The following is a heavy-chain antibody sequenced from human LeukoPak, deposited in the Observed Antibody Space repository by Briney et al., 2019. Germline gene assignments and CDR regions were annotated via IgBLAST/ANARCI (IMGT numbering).Heavy chain of an antibody. V-gene: IGHV3-7*01. Sequence: GGSLRLSCAASGFTFSSYWMSWVRQAPGKGLEWVANIKQDGSEKYYVDSVKGRFTISRDNAKNSLYLQMNSLRAEDTAVYYCARAGGLEHYYYYMDVWGKGTTVTVSS. CDR3: ARAGGLEHYYYYMDV. J-gene: IGHJ6*03. CDR1: GFTFSSYW. CDR2: IKQDGSEK. D-gene: IGHD1-1*01.